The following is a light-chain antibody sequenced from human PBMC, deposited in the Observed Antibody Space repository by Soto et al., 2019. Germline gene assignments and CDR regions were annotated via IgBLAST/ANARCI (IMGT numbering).Light chain of an antibody. CDR2: DDS. Sequence: SYELTQSPSVSVAPGQTARITCGGNNIGSNSVHWYQQKSGQAPVLVVFDDSDRPSGIPERFSGSNSGNTATLTIRRVEAGDEADYYCQVWDSSSDHVVFGGGTKLTVL. J-gene: IGLJ2*01. CDR1: NIGSNS. CDR3: QVWDSSSDHVV. V-gene: IGLV3-21*02.